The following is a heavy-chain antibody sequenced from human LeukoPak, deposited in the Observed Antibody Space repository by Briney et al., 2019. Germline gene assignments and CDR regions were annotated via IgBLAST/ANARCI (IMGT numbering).Heavy chain of an antibody. CDR2: ISYDGSNK. D-gene: IGHD4/OR15-4a*01. J-gene: IGHJ6*03. CDR3: ARDGGAKYGSYYYYMDV. Sequence: GGSLTLSCAASGFTFSSYAMHWVRQAPGKGLEWVGVISYDGSNKYYADSVKGRFTISRDNSKNTLYLQMNSLRAEDTAVYYCARDGGAKYGSYYYYMDVWGKGTTVTVSS. CDR1: GFTFSSYA. V-gene: IGHV3-30*04.